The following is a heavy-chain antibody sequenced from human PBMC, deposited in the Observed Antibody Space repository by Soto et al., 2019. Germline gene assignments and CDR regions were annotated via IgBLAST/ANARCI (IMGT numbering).Heavy chain of an antibody. D-gene: IGHD5-12*01. V-gene: IGHV5-51*01. CDR2: INPGDSDA. J-gene: IGHJ4*02. CDR3: ARQAYSGYEFDY. CDR1: GYPFAKYW. Sequence: ESLKISCQASGYPFAKYWVAWVRQMPGKGLEWVGLINPGDSDARYSPSFQGQVTISVDKSISTAYLQWSRLRAPDTAMYFCARQAYSGYEFDYWGPGTLVTVSS.